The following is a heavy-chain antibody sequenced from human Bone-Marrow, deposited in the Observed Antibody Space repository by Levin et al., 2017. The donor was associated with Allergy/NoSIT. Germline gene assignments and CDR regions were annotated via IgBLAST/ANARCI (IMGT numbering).Heavy chain of an antibody. D-gene: IGHD6-13*01. CDR1: GFTFSNAW. V-gene: IGHV3-15*01. CDR3: TTGRLIAPAGTNY. J-gene: IGHJ4*02. Sequence: GGSLRLSCAVSGFTFSNAWMSWVRQAPGKRLEWVGRIRSKAYNETTDYAAPVKGRFTISRDDSKSMLFLQMSSLRMEDTAVYYCTTGRLIAPAGTNYWGQGTLVTVSS. CDR2: IRSKAYNETT.